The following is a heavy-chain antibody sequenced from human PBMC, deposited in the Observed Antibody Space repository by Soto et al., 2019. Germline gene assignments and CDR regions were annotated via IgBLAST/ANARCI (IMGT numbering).Heavy chain of an antibody. CDR2: IGTAGDT. CDR1: GFTFSGFD. J-gene: IGHJ4*02. V-gene: IGHV3-13*01. Sequence: PGGSLRLSCEASGFTFSGFDMHWVRQPTGKGLEWVSTIGTAGDTYYAVSVKGRFTISRDNAKNSLSLQMNSLRAEDTAVYYCARDTGEPGSSFSYYFDYWGQGTLVTVSS. CDR3: ARDTGEPGSSFSYYFDY. D-gene: IGHD6-13*01.